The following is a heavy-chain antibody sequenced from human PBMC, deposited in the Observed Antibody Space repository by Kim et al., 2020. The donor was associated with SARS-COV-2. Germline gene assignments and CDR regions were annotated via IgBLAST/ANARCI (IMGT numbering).Heavy chain of an antibody. CDR2: INHSGSS. V-gene: IGHV4-34*01. J-gene: IGHJ4*02. CDR1: GETFSGHY. Sequence: SETLSLTCAVYGETFSGHYWTCIRQPPGKGLEWIGEINHSGSSNYNPSLKSRVTTSVDMSKNQFSLRLTSVTAADTAMYYCARVRVSGSSSYYWALDFWGQGTLVTVSS. CDR3: ARVRVSGSSSYYWALDF. D-gene: IGHD6-13*01.